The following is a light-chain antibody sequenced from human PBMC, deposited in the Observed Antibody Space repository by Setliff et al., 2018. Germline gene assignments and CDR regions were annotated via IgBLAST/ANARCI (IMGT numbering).Light chain of an antibody. CDR3: AAWDVSLNEVV. CDR1: SSNIGSKT. V-gene: IGLV1-44*01. Sequence: QSVLTQPPSASGTPGQRVTISCSGSSSNIGSKTVNWYQQLPGTAPKLLISQDSQRPSGVPDRFSGSKSGTSASLAISGLQSEDEADYYCAAWDVSLNEVVFGGGTKVTV. CDR2: QDS. J-gene: IGLJ2*01.